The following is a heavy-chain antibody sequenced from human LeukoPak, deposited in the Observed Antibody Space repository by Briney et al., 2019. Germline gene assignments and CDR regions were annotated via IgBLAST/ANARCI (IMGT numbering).Heavy chain of an antibody. V-gene: IGHV1-8*01. CDR2: MNPNSGNT. J-gene: IGHJ4*02. D-gene: IGHD6-13*01. CDR1: GYTFTSYD. Sequence: GASVKVSCKASGYTFTSYDINWVRQATGQGLEWMGWMNPNSGNTGYAQKFQGRVTMTRNTSISTAYMELSSLRSEDTAVYYCAILEYSCSWYTLGGVLFDYWGQGTLVTVSS. CDR3: AILEYSCSWYTLGGVLFDY.